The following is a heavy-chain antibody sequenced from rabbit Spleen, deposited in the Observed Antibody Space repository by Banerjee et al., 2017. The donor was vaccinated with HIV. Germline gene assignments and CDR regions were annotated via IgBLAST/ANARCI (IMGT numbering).Heavy chain of an antibody. V-gene: IGHV1S40*01. CDR1: GFSFSSNW. D-gene: IGHD1-1*01. CDR2: IDTNDGDT. CDR3: ARDTSSSFSSYGMDL. Sequence: QSLEESGGGLVKPGGTLTLTCTVSGFSFSSNWICWVRQAPGKGLEWIACIDTNDGDTDYANWPKGRFTISKTSSTTVTLQMTSLTVADTATYFCARDTSSSFSSYGMDLWGQGTLVTVS. J-gene: IGHJ6*01.